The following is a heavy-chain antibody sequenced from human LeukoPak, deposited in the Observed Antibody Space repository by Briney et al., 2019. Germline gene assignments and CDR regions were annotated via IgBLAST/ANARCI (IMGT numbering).Heavy chain of an antibody. J-gene: IGHJ4*02. D-gene: IGHD1-26*01. CDR3: ARTNSGSYLSRLRKVYYFDY. CDR1: GGSISSYY. V-gene: IGHV4-59*08. Sequence: PSETLSLTCTVSGGSISSYYWSWIRQPPGKGLEWIGYIYYSGSTNYNPSLKSRVTISVDTSKNQFSLKLSSVTDADTAVYYCARTNSGSYLSRLRKVYYFDYWGQGTLVTVSS. CDR2: IYYSGST.